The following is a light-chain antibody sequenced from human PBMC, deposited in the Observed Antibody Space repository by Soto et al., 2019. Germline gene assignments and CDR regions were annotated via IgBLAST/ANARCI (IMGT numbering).Light chain of an antibody. V-gene: IGKV1-17*01. J-gene: IGKJ1*01. CDR1: QAIRND. CDR3: LQHNLFPRT. Sequence: DIQMTQSPSSLSASVGDRVTITCRASQAIRNDLAWYQQKPGRAPKRLIYGSSSLQSGVPSRLSGSGSGTEFTLTISSLQPEDFGTYYCLQHNLFPRTFGQGTKVEIK. CDR2: GSS.